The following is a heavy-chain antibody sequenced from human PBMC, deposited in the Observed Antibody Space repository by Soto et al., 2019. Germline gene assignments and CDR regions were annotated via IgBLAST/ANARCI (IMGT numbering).Heavy chain of an antibody. J-gene: IGHJ4*02. D-gene: IGHD3-3*01. V-gene: IGHV3-30*18. Sequence: PGGSLRLSCAASGFTFSSYGMHWVRQAPGKGLEWVAVISYDVSNKYYADSVKGRFTISRDNSKNTLYLQMNSLRAEDTAVYYCAKDNNDFWSGSLDYWGQGTLVTVSS. CDR2: ISYDVSNK. CDR3: AKDNNDFWSGSLDY. CDR1: GFTFSSYG.